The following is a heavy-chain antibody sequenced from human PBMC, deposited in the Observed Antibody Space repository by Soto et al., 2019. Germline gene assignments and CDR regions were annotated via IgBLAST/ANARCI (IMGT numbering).Heavy chain of an antibody. CDR1: GGSISSYY. J-gene: IGHJ4*02. CDR3: ARVTIGYSYGQVYFDY. D-gene: IGHD5-18*01. V-gene: IGHV4-59*01. Sequence: QVQLQESGPGLVKPSETLSLTCTVSGGSISSYYWSWIRQPPGKGLEWFGYIYYSGSTNYNPSLKSRVTISVDTSKNQFSLKLSSVTAADTAVYYCARVTIGYSYGQVYFDYWRQGTLVTVSS. CDR2: IYYSGST.